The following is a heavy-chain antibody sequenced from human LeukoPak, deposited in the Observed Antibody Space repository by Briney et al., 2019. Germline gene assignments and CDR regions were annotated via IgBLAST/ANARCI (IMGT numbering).Heavy chain of an antibody. V-gene: IGHV3-9*01. CDR1: GFTFDDYA. Sequence: GGSLRLSCAASGFTFDDYAMHWVRQAPGKGLEWVSGISWNSGSIGYADSVKGRFTISRDNSKNTLYLQMNSLRAEDTAVYYCAKDPHPRIAVAGTDKGDAFDIWGQGTMVTVSS. D-gene: IGHD6-19*01. CDR2: ISWNSGSI. CDR3: AKDPHPRIAVAGTDKGDAFDI. J-gene: IGHJ3*02.